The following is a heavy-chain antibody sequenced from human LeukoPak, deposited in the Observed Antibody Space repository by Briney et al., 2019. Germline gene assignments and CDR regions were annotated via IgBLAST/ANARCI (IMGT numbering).Heavy chain of an antibody. CDR2: IYPGDSDT. CDR1: GYSFTNYW. CDR3: ARREATTEYFDF. D-gene: IGHD1-7*01. V-gene: IGHV5-51*01. J-gene: IGHJ4*02. Sequence: GESFKISCKGSGYSFTNYWIAWVRQMPGKGLEGMGVIYPGDSDTRYNPSFQGQVTISADRSFGTAYLQWSSLKASDSAMYYCARREATTEYFDFWGQGTLVTVSS.